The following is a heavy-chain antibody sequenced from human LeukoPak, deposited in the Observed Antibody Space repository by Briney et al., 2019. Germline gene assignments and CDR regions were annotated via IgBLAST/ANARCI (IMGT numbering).Heavy chain of an antibody. CDR2: ISAYNGNT. CDR1: GYTLTSYV. V-gene: IGHV1-18*01. D-gene: IGHD3-10*01. CDR3: ARDWANLLWFGWLWFFDY. J-gene: IGHJ4*02. Sequence: ASVKVSCKASGYTLTSYVISWVRQAPGQGLEWMGWISAYNGNTHYAQKLQGRVTMTTDPSTSTAYMELSSLRSDDTSVYYGARDWANLLWFGWLWFFDYWGQGTLVTVSS.